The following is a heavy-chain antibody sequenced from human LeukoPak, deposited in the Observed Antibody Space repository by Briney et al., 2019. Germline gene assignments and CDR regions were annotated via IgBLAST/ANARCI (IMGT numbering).Heavy chain of an antibody. Sequence: KPSETLSLTCTVCGGSISSYYWSWIRQPPGKGLAWIGYIYYSGSTNYNPSLKSRVTISVDTSKNQFSLKLSSVTAADTAVYYCAREDPSLGTYFDYWGQGTLVTVSS. J-gene: IGHJ4*02. CDR1: GGSISSYY. V-gene: IGHV4-59*01. CDR3: AREDPSLGTYFDY. CDR2: IYYSGST.